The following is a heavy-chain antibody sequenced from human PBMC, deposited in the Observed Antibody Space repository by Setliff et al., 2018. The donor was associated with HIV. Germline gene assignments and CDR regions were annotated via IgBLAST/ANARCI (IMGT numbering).Heavy chain of an antibody. CDR3: AKAAVEMTTIAFGGPPGY. J-gene: IGHJ4*02. V-gene: IGHV1-69*13. CDR1: GGTFSSYA. Sequence: SVKVSCKTSGGTFSSYAISWVRQAPGQGLEWMGDIIPIFSTANYAQKFQGRVTFTAGESSSTAYMELSSLRLHDTAVYYCAKAAVEMTTIAFGGPPGYWGQGTLVTVSS. D-gene: IGHD3-16*01. CDR2: IIPIFSTA.